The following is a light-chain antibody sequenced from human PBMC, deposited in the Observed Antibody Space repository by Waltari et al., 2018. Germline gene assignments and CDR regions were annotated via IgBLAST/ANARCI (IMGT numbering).Light chain of an antibody. V-gene: IGLV1-40*01. CDR3: QSYDNSLRGV. CDR1: TSNIGAHYD. Sequence: QSVLTQPPSVSGAPGQRVTISCTGSTSNIGAHYDVQWYQQVPGTAPKLLIYANNQRPSGVPDRFSGSRSGTSASLAITGLQAEDEADYYCQSYDNSLRGVFGGGTKLTVL. CDR2: ANN. J-gene: IGLJ3*02.